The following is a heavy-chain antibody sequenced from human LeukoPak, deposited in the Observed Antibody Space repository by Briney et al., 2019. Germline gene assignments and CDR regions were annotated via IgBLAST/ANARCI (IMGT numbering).Heavy chain of an antibody. V-gene: IGHV3-21*01. J-gene: IGHJ4*02. Sequence: GGSLRLSCAASGFTFNSYSMNWVRQAPGKGLEWVSSISSGSSYIFYADSVKGRFTISRDNAKNSLYLQMNSLRAEDTAVYYCARATTGAFDYWGQGTLVTVSS. CDR2: ISSGSSYI. D-gene: IGHD4-11*01. CDR1: GFTFNSYS. CDR3: ARATTGAFDY.